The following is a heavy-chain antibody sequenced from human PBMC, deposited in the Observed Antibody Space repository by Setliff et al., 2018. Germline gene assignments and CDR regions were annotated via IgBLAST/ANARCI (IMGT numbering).Heavy chain of an antibody. J-gene: IGHJ3*01. D-gene: IGHD3-10*01. V-gene: IGHV4-59*08. CDR3: ARHGPTRTDSWFDSFDV. Sequence: SETLSLTCTVSDGSISNAYWSWIRQSPGKGLEWIGYIYDTGSTNSDPSLKSRVTMSIDTSKNQVSLKMTSVTAADTAVYYCARHGPTRTDSWFDSFDVWGQGAKVTVSS. CDR2: IYDTGST. CDR1: DGSISNAY.